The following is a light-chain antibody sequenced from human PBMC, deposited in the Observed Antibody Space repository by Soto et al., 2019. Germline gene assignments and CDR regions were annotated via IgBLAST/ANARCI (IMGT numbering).Light chain of an antibody. V-gene: IGKV3-15*01. Sequence: LAQCQRTLWLSPVEIATLSWRASQSVMXNLAWYQQNAGQAPRLLIDCASTIANDRPGSLSGRGSATEFTRTINSRHSEYCECYYWHQYRKGPRTFGQGTKVDIK. CDR2: CAS. CDR1: QSVMXN. J-gene: IGKJ1*01. CDR3: HQYRKGPRT.